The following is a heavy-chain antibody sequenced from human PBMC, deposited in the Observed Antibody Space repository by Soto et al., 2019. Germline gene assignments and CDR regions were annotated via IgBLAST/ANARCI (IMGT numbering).Heavy chain of an antibody. Sequence: QVQLVQSGAEVKKPGASVKVSCKASGYTFTSYGITWVRQAPGQGLEWLGWINGYNGNTNYAQKLQGRVTMTTDTSTSTAYMELRSLRSDDTAVYYCARMGDVPYYYYGMDVWGQVTTGTVSS. CDR2: INGYNGNT. CDR3: ARMGDVPYYYYGMDV. D-gene: IGHD3-16*01. V-gene: IGHV1-18*01. CDR1: GYTFTSYG. J-gene: IGHJ6*02.